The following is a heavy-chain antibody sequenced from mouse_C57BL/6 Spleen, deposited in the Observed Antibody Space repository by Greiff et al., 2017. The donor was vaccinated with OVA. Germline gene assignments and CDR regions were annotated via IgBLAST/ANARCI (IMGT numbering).Heavy chain of an antibody. V-gene: IGHV2-6-1*01. J-gene: IGHJ4*01. CDR3: ARHELRGDYAMDY. CDR2: IWSDGST. CDR1: GFSLTSYG. D-gene: IGHD3-2*02. Sequence: QVQLKESGPGLVAPSQSLSITCTVSGFSLTSYGVHWVRQPPGKGLEWLVVIWSDGSTTYNSALKSRLSISKDNSKSQVFLKMNSLQTDDTAMYYCARHELRGDYAMDYWGQGTSVTVSS.